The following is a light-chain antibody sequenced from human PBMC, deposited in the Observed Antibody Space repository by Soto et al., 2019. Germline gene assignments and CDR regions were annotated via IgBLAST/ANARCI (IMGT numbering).Light chain of an antibody. CDR3: SSYTRSSIWV. J-gene: IGLJ3*02. V-gene: IGLV2-14*01. Sequence: QSVLTQPASVSGSPGESITISCSGTTSDVGGHNFVSWFQQHPGKAPKMMIYAVDQRPSGVSIRFSGSKSGNTASLTISGLQTDDEADYYCSSYTRSSIWVFGGGTQLTVL. CDR1: TSDVGGHNF. CDR2: AVD.